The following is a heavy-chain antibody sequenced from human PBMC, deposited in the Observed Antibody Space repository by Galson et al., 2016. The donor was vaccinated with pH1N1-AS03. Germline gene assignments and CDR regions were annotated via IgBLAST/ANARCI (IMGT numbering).Heavy chain of an antibody. CDR3: ARVWGAAAGYFDY. J-gene: IGHJ4*02. V-gene: IGHV2-70*20. D-gene: IGHD6-13*01. Sequence: PALVKPTQTLTLTCSFSGFSLTSPGVCVTWVRQPPGKALEWLATIDSDDDKYYTTSLKPRLTISKDTSKNQVVLTMTNMDPVDTATYYCARVWGAAAGYFDYWGPGNLVVVSS. CDR2: IDSDDDK. CDR1: GFSLTSPGVC.